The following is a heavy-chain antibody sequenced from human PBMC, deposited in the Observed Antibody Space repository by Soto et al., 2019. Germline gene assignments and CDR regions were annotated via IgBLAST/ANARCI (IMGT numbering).Heavy chain of an antibody. J-gene: IGHJ6*02. CDR1: GFTFSSYG. V-gene: IGHV3-30*18. CDR2: ISSDGSNK. Sequence: GGSLRLSCAASGFTFSSYGMHWVRQAPGKGLEWVTVISSDGSNKYYADSVKGRFTISRDNSKNTLYLQMSSLRAEDTAVYYCAKDQSDYYYYGMDVWGQGTTVTVSS. CDR3: AKDQSDYYYYGMDV.